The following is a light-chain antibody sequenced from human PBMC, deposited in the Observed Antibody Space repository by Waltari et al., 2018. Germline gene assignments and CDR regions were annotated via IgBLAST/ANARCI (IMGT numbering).Light chain of an antibody. Sequence: DIQMTQSPSSLSASVGDRVTITCRASQSISGYLNWYRQKSGKAPKLLIYAAYTLLSGVPSRFRGSGSGTVFTLTITSLQPEDFATYYCQQSYSPLYTFGQGTKLEIE. J-gene: IGKJ2*01. CDR1: QSISGY. V-gene: IGKV1-39*01. CDR3: QQSYSPLYT. CDR2: AAY.